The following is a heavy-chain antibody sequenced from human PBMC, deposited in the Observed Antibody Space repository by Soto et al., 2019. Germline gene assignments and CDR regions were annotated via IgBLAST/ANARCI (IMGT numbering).Heavy chain of an antibody. CDR3: ARSTFSSSSPIDS. CDR1: GFTFSSYN. J-gene: IGHJ4*02. V-gene: IGHV3-21*01. Sequence: GGSLRLSCAASGFTFSSYNINWVRQAPGKGLEWVSSISSSSIYIYYADSVKGRFTVSRDNAKNSLYLQMNSLRAEDTAVYYCARSTFSSSSPIDSWGQGTLVTVSS. D-gene: IGHD6-6*01. CDR2: ISSSSIYI.